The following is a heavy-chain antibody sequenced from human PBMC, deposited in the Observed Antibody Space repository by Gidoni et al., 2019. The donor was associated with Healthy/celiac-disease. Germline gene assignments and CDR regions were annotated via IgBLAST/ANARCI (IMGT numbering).Heavy chain of an antibody. CDR1: GFPFRSHG. V-gene: IGHV3-30*18. D-gene: IGHD2-15*01. CDR2: ISYDGSNK. CDR3: AKDGYCSGGSCYPLFDY. J-gene: IGHJ4*02. Sequence: VQLVESGGGVVNHGRPLRLTCAAPGFPFRSHGMHWVRQAPAKGLEWVAVISYDGSNKYYADSVKGRFTISRDNSKNTLYLQMNSLRAEDTAVYYCAKDGYCSGGSCYPLFDYWGQGTLVTVSS.